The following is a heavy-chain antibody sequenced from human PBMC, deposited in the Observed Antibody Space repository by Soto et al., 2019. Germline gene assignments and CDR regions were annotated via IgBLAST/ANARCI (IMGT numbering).Heavy chain of an antibody. CDR3: ARDGIGSVAFWGYLDY. J-gene: IGHJ4*02. Sequence: GGSLRLSCAASGFTFSSYAMHWVRQAPGKGLEWVAVISYDGSNKYYADSVKGRFTISRDNSKNTQYLQMNSLRVEDSVFYYCARDGIGSVAFWGYLDYWGQGTLVTVSS. CDR2: ISYDGSNK. V-gene: IGHV3-30-3*01. CDR1: GFTFSSYA. D-gene: IGHD3-16*01.